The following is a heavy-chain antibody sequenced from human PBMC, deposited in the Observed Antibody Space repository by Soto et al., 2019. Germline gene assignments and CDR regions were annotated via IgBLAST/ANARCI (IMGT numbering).Heavy chain of an antibody. D-gene: IGHD3-10*01. Sequence: SETLSLTCGVSDVSFSGYYWSWIRQPPGKGLEWIGEINHSGSTNYNPSLKSRVTISVDTSKNQFSLKLSSVTAADTAVYYCARAAWDRITMVRGPSESPFVVRHPYYYYYGMDVWGQGTTVTVSS. V-gene: IGHV4-34*01. J-gene: IGHJ6*02. CDR2: INHSGST. CDR1: DVSFSGYY. CDR3: ARAAWDRITMVRGPSESPFVVRHPYYYYYGMDV.